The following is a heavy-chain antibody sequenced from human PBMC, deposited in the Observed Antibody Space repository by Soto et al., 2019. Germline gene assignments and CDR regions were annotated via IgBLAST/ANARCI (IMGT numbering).Heavy chain of an antibody. V-gene: IGHV4-4*02. J-gene: IGHJ6*02. Sequence: QVQLQESGPGLVKPSGTLSLTCAVSGGSISSSNWWSWVRQPPGKGLEWIGEIYHSGSTNYNPSLKSRVTRSVDKSKNQFSLKLSAVTAADTAVYYCASLNSSSWYSFLSDYGMDVWGQGTTVTVSS. CDR3: ASLNSSSWYSFLSDYGMDV. CDR1: GGSISSSNW. D-gene: IGHD6-13*01. CDR2: IYHSGST.